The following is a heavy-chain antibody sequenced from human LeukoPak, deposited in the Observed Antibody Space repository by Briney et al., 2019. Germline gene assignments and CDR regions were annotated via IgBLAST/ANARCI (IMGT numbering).Heavy chain of an antibody. CDR3: AKAMGPYYYYYMDV. D-gene: IGHD2-8*01. Sequence: GGSLRLSCAASGFTFSSYAMSWVRQAPGKGLEWVSAISGSGGSTYHADSVKGRFTISRDNSKNTLYLQMNSLRAEDTAVYYCAKAMGPYYYYYMDVWGKGTTVTVSS. CDR1: GFTFSSYA. J-gene: IGHJ6*03. V-gene: IGHV3-23*01. CDR2: ISGSGGST.